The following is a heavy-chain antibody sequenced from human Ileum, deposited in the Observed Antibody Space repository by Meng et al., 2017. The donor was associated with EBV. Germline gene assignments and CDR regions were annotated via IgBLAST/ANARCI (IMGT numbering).Heavy chain of an antibody. CDR1: GFSVSSNY. J-gene: IGHJ4*02. Sequence: LVAVGGGLIQPGGSLRLSCAASGFSVSSNYMSWVRQTPGKGLEWLSIIYSGGSTYYADSVKGRFTISRDNSKNTLYLQMNNLRVDDTAVYYCARGGWIVLVDWGQGTLVTVSS. CDR3: ARGGWIVLVD. D-gene: IGHD2-15*01. CDR2: IYSGGST. V-gene: IGHV3-53*01.